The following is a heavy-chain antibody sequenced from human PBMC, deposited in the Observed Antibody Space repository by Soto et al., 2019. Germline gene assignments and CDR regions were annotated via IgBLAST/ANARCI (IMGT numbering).Heavy chain of an antibody. CDR3: ARDNPRSSGLDV. CDR2: ISGSSRTI. J-gene: IGHJ6*02. CDR1: GFTLSSYS. V-gene: IGHV3-48*02. Sequence: EVQLVESGGGLVQPGGSLRLSCEASGFTLSSYSMNWARQAPGQGLEWVSYISGSSRTIYYADSVKGRLTISRDNAKNTLYLQMNSLRYEDTAVYYCARDNPRSSGLDVWGQGTTVTVSS.